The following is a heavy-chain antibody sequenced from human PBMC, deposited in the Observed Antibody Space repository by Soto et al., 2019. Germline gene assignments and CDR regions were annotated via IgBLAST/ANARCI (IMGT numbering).Heavy chain of an antibody. J-gene: IGHJ5*02. CDR3: ARGIATGQLDP. CDR2: INPDNGNT. V-gene: IGHV1-3*01. CDR1: GYTFTRYA. D-gene: IGHD2-15*01. Sequence: ASVKVSCKASGYTFTRYAMNWVRQAPGQRLEWMGWINPDNGNTKSSQKFQDRVIITRDTSASTAYMDLSSLRSEDTAVYYCARGIATGQLDPWGQGTLVTVSS.